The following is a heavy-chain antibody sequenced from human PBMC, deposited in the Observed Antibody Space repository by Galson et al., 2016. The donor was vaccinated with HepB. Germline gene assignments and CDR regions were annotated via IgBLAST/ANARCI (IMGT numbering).Heavy chain of an antibody. D-gene: IGHD2-21*02. J-gene: IGHJ2*01. CDR1: GGSISTYS. Sequence: ETLSLTCNVSGGSISTYSWNWIRQPPGKGLEWIGSVYNSGSTNYNPSLKSLVTISLDTSKNQFSLNLTSVTAADTAVYYCAGQHVLMVTANLGWYFDLWGRGTLVTVSS. CDR3: AGQHVLMVTANLGWYFDL. CDR2: VYNSGST. V-gene: IGHV4-59*01.